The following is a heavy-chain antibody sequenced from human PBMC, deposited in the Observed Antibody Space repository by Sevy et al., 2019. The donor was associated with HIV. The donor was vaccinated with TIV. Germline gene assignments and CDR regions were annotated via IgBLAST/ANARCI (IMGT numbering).Heavy chain of an antibody. CDR3: AREELYYFDY. Sequence: GGSLRLSCAASGFTFSNYWMSWVRQAQGKGLEWVANIKRDGSEKYYVDSVKGRFTISRDNAKNSLYMQMSSLRAEDTAVYYCAREELYYFDYWGQGTLVTVSS. J-gene: IGHJ4*02. CDR2: IKRDGSEK. V-gene: IGHV3-7*01. CDR1: GFTFSNYW. D-gene: IGHD1-26*01.